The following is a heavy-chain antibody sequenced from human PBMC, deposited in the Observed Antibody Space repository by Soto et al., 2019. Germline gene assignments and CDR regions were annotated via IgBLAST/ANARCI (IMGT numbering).Heavy chain of an antibody. CDR2: IIPIFGTA. Sequence: QVQLVQSGAEVQKPGSSVKVSCKASGGTFSSYAISWVRQAPGQGLERMGGIIPIFGTANYAQKLQGRVTITANESPSTAYMELSSLRSEDTAVYYCARISGWYSAFAYWGQGTLVTVSS. D-gene: IGHD6-19*01. J-gene: IGHJ4*02. CDR3: ARISGWYSAFAY. CDR1: GGTFSSYA. V-gene: IGHV1-69*12.